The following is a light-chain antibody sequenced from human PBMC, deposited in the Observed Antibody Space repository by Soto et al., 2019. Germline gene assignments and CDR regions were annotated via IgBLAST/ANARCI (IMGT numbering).Light chain of an antibody. J-gene: IGKJ1*01. CDR2: GAS. CDR1: QSVSSN. V-gene: IGKV3-15*01. CDR3: QQYNNWPQT. Sequence: EIVMPQSPATLSVSPGERATLSCRASQSVSSNLAWYQKKPGQAPRLLIYGASTRATGIPARFSGSGSGTEFTLTISSLQSEDFAVYYCQQYNNWPQTFGQGTKVEIK.